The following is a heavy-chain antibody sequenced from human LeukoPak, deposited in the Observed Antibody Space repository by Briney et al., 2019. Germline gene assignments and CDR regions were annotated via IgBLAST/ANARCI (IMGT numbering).Heavy chain of an antibody. Sequence: ASVTVSCKASGYTFTNYGISWVRQAPGQGLEWMGWINPNSGGTNYAQKFQGIVTMTRDTTIGTAYLELSRLTSDDTAGYYCSRDKSGPSRFDFGCQGTVVIVSA. CDR2: INPNSGGT. CDR1: GYTFTNYG. J-gene: IGHJ4*02. D-gene: IGHD3-3*01. V-gene: IGHV1-2*02. CDR3: SRDKSGPSRFDF.